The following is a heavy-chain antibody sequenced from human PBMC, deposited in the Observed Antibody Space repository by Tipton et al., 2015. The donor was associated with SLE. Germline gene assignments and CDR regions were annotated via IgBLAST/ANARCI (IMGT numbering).Heavy chain of an antibody. CDR3: ARDGGITTDIDV. Sequence: GLVKPSETLSLTCTVSGGSISSSSYYWNWIRQPPGKGLEWVGFISYSGNTNYNPSLKSRVTISIDTSNNLFYLRLMSVTAADTAAYYCARDGGITTDIDVWGKGITVTVSS. CDR2: ISYSGNT. CDR1: GGSISSSSYY. V-gene: IGHV4-61*01. D-gene: IGHD3-10*01. J-gene: IGHJ6*03.